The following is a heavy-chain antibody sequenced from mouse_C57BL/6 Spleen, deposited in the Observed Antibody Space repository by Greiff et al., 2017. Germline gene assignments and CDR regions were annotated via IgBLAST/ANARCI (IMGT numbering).Heavy chain of an antibody. J-gene: IGHJ3*01. CDR1: GYTFTSYW. D-gene: IGHD1-1*01. Sequence: QVQLQQSGAELVKPGASVKVSCKASGYTFTSYWMHWVKQRPGQGLEWIGRIHPSDSDTNYNQKFKGKATLTVDKSSSTAYMQLSSLTSEDSAVYYCAIEYYGSSSAYWGQGTLVTVSA. V-gene: IGHV1-74*01. CDR3: AIEYYGSSSAY. CDR2: IHPSDSDT.